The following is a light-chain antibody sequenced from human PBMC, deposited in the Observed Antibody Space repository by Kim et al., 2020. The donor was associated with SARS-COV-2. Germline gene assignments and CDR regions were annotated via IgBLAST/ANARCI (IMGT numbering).Light chain of an antibody. CDR2: VHGDGSH. Sequence: QPVLTQSPSASASLGASVKLTCTLNSGHTSYSIAWHQQQPEKGPRYLLKVHGDGSHNKGDGIPDRFSGSTSGAERYLTISSLQSEDEGDYYCQAWGTGIWVFGGGTQLTVL. J-gene: IGLJ3*02. CDR1: SGHTSYS. V-gene: IGLV4-69*01. CDR3: QAWGTGIWV.